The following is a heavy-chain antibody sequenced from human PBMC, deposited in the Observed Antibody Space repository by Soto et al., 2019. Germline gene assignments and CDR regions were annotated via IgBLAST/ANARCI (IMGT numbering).Heavy chain of an antibody. CDR1: GYTFTSYA. D-gene: IGHD4-17*01. CDR3: TRGTVITGALFDS. J-gene: IGHJ4*02. CDR2: INAGDATT. V-gene: IGHV1-3*01. Sequence: QVHLVQSGAEVKRPGASVKVSCQASGYTFTSYAIHWVRQAPGQSLEWMGWINAGDATTKYSQKFQGRVTITRDTSARTAYMEVRSLRFEDTAVYYCTRGTVITGALFDSWGQETLVTVSS.